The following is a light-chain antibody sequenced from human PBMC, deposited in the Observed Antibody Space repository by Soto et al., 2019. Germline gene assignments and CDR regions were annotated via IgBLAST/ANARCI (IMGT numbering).Light chain of an antibody. CDR2: DAS. V-gene: IGKV1-5*01. Sequence: DIQMTQSPSSLSPSVGDRVTITFRASRSISDWLAWYQQKPGKAPELLIFDASNLKSGVSSRFSGSGSGTEFTLTISSLQPDDFATYYCQQYNSYPITFGQGTRLEI. CDR3: QQYNSYPIT. CDR1: RSISDW. J-gene: IGKJ5*01.